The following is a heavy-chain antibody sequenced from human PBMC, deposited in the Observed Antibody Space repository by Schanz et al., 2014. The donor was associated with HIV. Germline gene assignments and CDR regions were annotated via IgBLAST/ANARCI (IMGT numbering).Heavy chain of an antibody. J-gene: IGHJ6*02. CDR3: ARVALAVDGADYGMDV. Sequence: QLVESGGGLIQPGGSLRLSCVFSGFTVSNNHLSWVRQAPGKGLEWVAVISYDGRNKKYGESVKGRFTISRDKSKNTLYLEMNSLRVEDTAVYYCARVALAVDGADYGMDVWGQGTTVTVSS. D-gene: IGHD2-2*01. CDR2: ISYDGRNK. CDR1: GFTVSNNH. V-gene: IGHV3-30*03.